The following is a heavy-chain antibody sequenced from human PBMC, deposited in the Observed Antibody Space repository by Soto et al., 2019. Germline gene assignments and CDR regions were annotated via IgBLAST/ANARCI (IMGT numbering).Heavy chain of an antibody. CDR2: IYYSGST. Sequence: SETLSLTCTVSGGSISSYYWSWIRQPPGKGLEWIGYIYYSGSTNYNPSLKSRVAISVDTSKNQFSLKLSSVTAADTAVYYCARVEGSYGFDYWGQGTLVTVSS. CDR1: GGSISSYY. D-gene: IGHD1-26*01. V-gene: IGHV4-59*01. CDR3: ARVEGSYGFDY. J-gene: IGHJ4*01.